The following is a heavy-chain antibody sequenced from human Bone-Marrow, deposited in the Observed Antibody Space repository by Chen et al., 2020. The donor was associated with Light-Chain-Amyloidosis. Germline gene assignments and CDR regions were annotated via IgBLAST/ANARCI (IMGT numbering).Heavy chain of an antibody. CDR1: GYTFPNYW. V-gene: IGHV5-51*01. CDR2: IYPDDSDA. J-gene: IGHJ4*02. CDR3: ARRRDGYNFDY. Sequence: EVQLEQSGPEVKKPGESLKISCKGSGYTFPNYWIAWVRQMPGKGLEWMGVIYPDDSDARDSPSFAGQSTISADKTTTSASLQWRSRKASDTAMYYWARRRDGYNFDYWGQGTLVTVSS. D-gene: IGHD5-12*01.